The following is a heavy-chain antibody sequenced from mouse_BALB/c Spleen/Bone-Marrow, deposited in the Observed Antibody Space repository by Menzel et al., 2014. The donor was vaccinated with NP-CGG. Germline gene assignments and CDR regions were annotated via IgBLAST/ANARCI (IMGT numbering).Heavy chain of an antibody. CDR1: GFNIKDTY. V-gene: IGHV14-3*02. J-gene: IGHJ3*01. CDR2: IDPANGNT. Sequence: VQLQQSGAELVKPGASVKLSCTASGFNIKDTYMHWVKQRPEQGLEWIGRIDPANGNTKYDPKFQGKATITADTSSNTAYLQLSSLTSEDTAVYYCASYYYGRAWFAYWGPRDSGHCLC. CDR3: ASYYYGRAWFAY. D-gene: IGHD1-1*01.